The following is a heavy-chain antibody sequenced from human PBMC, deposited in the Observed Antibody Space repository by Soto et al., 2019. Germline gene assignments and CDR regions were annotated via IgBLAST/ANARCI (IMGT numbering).Heavy chain of an antibody. CDR1: GFTFSSYG. V-gene: IGHV3-33*01. CDR2: IWYDGSNK. J-gene: IGHJ6*02. CDR3: ASGGLSIAAAEWVLGMDV. Sequence: PGGSLRLSCAASGFTFSSYGMHWVRQAPGKGLEWVAVIWYDGSNKYHADSVKGRFTISRDNSKNTLYLQMNSLRAEDTAVYYCASGGLSIAAAEWVLGMDVWGQGTTVTVSS. D-gene: IGHD6-13*01.